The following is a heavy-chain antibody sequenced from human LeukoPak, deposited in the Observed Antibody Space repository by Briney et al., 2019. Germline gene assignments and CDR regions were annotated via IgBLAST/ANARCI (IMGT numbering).Heavy chain of an antibody. CDR3: ARGPSGGYCGGDCWPLFDY. V-gene: IGHV1-69*05. J-gene: IGHJ4*02. CDR2: IIPIFGTA. CDR1: GGTFSSYA. D-gene: IGHD2-21*02. Sequence: SVKVSCKASGGTFSSYAISWVRQAAGQGLEWMGRIIPIFGTANYAQKFQGRVTITTDESTSTAYMELSGLRSEDTAVYYCARGPSGGYCGGDCWPLFDYWGQGTLVTVSS.